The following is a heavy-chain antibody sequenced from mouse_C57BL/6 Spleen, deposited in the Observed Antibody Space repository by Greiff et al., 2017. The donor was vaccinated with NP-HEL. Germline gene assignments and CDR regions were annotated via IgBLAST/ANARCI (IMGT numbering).Heavy chain of an antibody. D-gene: IGHD1-1*01. V-gene: IGHV5-4*01. Sequence: EVKLMESGGGLVKPGGSLKLSCAASGFTFSSYAMSWVRQTPEKRLEWVATISDGGSYTYYPDNVKGRFTISRDNAKNNLYLQMSHLKSEDTAMYYWARDRETTEGVDYWGQGTTLTVSS. J-gene: IGHJ2*01. CDR1: GFTFSSYA. CDR3: ARDRETTEGVDY. CDR2: ISDGGSYT.